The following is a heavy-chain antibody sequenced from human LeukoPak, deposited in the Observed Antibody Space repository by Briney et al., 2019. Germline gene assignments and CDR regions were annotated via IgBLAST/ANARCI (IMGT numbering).Heavy chain of an antibody. Sequence: SETLSLTCTVSGGSISSYYWSWIRQPPGKGLEWIGHIFYTGSSNYNPSLRSRVTISLNRSKNQFSLRLTSVTAADTAVYYCARAGAWQIDPWGQGTLVTVSS. J-gene: IGHJ5*02. CDR2: IFYTGSS. D-gene: IGHD3-10*01. CDR1: GGSISSYY. V-gene: IGHV4-59*01. CDR3: ARAGAWQIDP.